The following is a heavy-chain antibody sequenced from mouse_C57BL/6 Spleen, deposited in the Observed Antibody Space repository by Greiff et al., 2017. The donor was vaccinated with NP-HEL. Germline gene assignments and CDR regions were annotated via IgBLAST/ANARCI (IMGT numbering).Heavy chain of an antibody. CDR1: GYTFTSYW. CDR2: INPSSGYT. Sequence: VQLQQSGAELAKPGASVKLSCKASGYTFTSYWMHWVKQRPGQGLEWIGYINPSSGYTKYNQKFKDKATLTADKSSSTAYMQLSSLTYEDSAVYYCARGRWLKEYYFDYWGQGTTLTVSS. J-gene: IGHJ2*01. V-gene: IGHV1-7*01. CDR3: ARGRWLKEYYFDY. D-gene: IGHD1-1*02.